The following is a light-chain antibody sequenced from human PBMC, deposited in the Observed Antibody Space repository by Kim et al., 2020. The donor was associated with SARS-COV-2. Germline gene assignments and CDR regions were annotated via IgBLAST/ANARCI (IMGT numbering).Light chain of an antibody. V-gene: IGKV3-15*01. Sequence: IVMTQSPATLSVSPGERVTLSCRASQSVRNNLAWYQQRPGQDPRLLIYGASTRATDVTDRFSGSGSGTEFTLTIRSLQSEDLAVDYCQQYNDRPLLTFGGGTKVDIK. CDR3: QQYNDRPLLT. CDR2: GAS. J-gene: IGKJ4*02. CDR1: QSVRNN.